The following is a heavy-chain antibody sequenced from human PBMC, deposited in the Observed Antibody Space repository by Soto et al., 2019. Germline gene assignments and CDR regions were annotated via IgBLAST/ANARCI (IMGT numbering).Heavy chain of an antibody. Sequence: ASVKVSCKASGGTFSSYAISWVRQAPGQGLEWMGGIIPIFGTANYAQKFQGRVTITADESTSTAYMELSSLRSEDTAVYYCARDVRIGYDSWWFDPWGQGTLVTVSS. CDR1: GGTFSSYA. CDR2: IIPIFGTA. J-gene: IGHJ5*02. D-gene: IGHD5-12*01. V-gene: IGHV1-69*13. CDR3: ARDVRIGYDSWWFDP.